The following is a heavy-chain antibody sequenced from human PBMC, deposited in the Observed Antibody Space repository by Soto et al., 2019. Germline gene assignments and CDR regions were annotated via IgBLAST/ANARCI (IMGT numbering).Heavy chain of an antibody. Sequence: QVQLQESGPGLVKPSETLSLTCTVSGGSIRNNYWSWIRQPPGKGLEWVGYIYYTGTSKYNPSLKSRVTISVDSSKNQSSLKLDSVTAADTAVYYCARLGGYYQAFDNWGQGTLVTVSS. CDR3: ARLGGYYQAFDN. CDR1: GGSIRNNY. V-gene: IGHV4-59*08. J-gene: IGHJ4*02. CDR2: IYYTGTS. D-gene: IGHD3-3*01.